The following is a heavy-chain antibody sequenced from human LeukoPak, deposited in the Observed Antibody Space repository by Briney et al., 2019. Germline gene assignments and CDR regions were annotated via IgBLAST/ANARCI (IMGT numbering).Heavy chain of an antibody. D-gene: IGHD2-2*01. Sequence: SQTLSLTCAISGDSVSSNSVTWNWIRQSPSRGLEWLSRTYYRSTWYNDYALSVRGRITVNPDTSKNQFSLHLNSVTPEDTAVYYCARRLTQYDCFDPWGQGILVTVSS. CDR3: ARRLTQYDCFDP. J-gene: IGHJ5*02. CDR2: TYYRSTWYN. V-gene: IGHV6-1*01. CDR1: GDSVSSNSVT.